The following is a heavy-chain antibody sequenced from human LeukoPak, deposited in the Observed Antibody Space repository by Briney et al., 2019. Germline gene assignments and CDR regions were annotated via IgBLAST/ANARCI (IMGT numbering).Heavy chain of an antibody. J-gene: IGHJ5*02. CDR1: GYTFTSYY. V-gene: IGHV1-46*01. CDR3: AREDTAMVSWFDP. D-gene: IGHD5-18*01. CDR2: INPSGGST. Sequence: ASVKVSCEASGYTFTSYYMHWVRQAPGQGLEWMGIINPSGGSTSYAQKFQGRVTMTSDMSTSTVYMELSSLRSEDTAVYYCAREDTAMVSWFDPWGQGTLVTVSS.